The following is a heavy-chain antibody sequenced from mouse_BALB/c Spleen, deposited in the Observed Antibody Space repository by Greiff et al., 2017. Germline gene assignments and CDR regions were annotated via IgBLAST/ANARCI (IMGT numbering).Heavy chain of an antibody. D-gene: IGHD2-4*01. Sequence: EVQLQQSGPELVKPGASVKISCKASGYTFTDYNMHWVKQSHGKSLEWIGYIYPYNGGTGYNQKFKSKATLTVDNSSSTAYMELRSLTSEDSAVYYCATIYYDYDEAYWGQGTLVTVSA. CDR1: GYTFTDYN. CDR2: IYPYNGGT. J-gene: IGHJ3*01. CDR3: ATIYYDYDEAY. V-gene: IGHV1S29*02.